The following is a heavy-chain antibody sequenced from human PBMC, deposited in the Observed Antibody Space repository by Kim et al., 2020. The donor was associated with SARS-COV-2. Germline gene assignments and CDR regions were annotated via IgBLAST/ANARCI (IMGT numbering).Heavy chain of an antibody. Sequence: GGSLRLSCAASGFTFSDHYMDWVRQAPGKGLEWVGRTRNKGNSYTSEYAASVECRFTISRDDSKNSLYLQMNSRKTADTAVYYCARDGSATPHYYYGMDVWGQGTPVTVSS. CDR2: TRNKGNSYTS. J-gene: IGHJ6*02. V-gene: IGHV3-72*01. CDR3: ARDGSATPHYYYGMDV. D-gene: IGHD2-15*01. CDR1: GFTFSDHY.